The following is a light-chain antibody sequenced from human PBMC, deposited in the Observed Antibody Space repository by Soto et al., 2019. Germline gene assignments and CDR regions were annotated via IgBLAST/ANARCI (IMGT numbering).Light chain of an antibody. Sequence: EIVLTQSPGTLSLSPGERATLSCRASQSVSSSYLAWYQQKPGQPPRLLIYSASSRATGIPDRFSGSGSGTDFTLTISRLEPEDFAVYYCQQYGSSRVWRTCGQGTKVEIK. J-gene: IGKJ1*01. CDR3: QQYGSSRVWRT. CDR1: QSVSSSY. V-gene: IGKV3-20*01. CDR2: SAS.